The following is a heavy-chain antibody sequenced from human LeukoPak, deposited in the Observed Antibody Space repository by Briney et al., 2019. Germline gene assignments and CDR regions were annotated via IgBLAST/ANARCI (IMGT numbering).Heavy chain of an antibody. J-gene: IGHJ3*01. CDR1: GGSISSDSYY. Sequence: SQTLSLTCTVSGGSISSDSYYWNWIRQPAGKGLEWIGRIHTSGSTNYNPSLNSRVTISVDTSKNQFSLNLRSVTAADTAMYYCASPGGATDGAFDFWGQGTMVTVSS. V-gene: IGHV4-61*02. D-gene: IGHD1-26*01. CDR2: IHTSGST. CDR3: ASPGGATDGAFDF.